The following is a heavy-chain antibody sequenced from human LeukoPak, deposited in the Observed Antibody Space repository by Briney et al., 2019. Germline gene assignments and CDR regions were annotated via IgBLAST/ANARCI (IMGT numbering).Heavy chain of an antibody. V-gene: IGHV4-34*01. D-gene: IGHD1-26*01. CDR2: INHSGST. Sequence: KSSETLSLTCAVYGGSFSGYYWSWIRQPPGKGLEWIGEINHSGSTNYNPSLKSRVTISVDTSKNQFSLKLSSVTAADTAVYYCARRGFLWELLRNGYYFDYWGQGTLVTVSS. CDR3: ARRGFLWELLRNGYYFDY. CDR1: GGSFSGYY. J-gene: IGHJ4*02.